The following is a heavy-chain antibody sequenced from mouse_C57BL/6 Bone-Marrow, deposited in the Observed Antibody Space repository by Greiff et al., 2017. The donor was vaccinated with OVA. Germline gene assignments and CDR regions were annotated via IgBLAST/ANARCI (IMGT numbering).Heavy chain of an antibody. J-gene: IGHJ4*01. CDR2: IYPSDSET. Sequence: QVQLQQSGAELVRPGSSVKLSCKASGYTFTSYWMDWVKQRPGQGLEWIGNIYPSDSETHYNQKFKDKATLTVDKSSSTAYMQLSSLTSEDSAVYYCARGRLFFLLMDYWGQGTSVTVSS. CDR1: GYTFTSYW. CDR3: ARGRLFFLLMDY. D-gene: IGHD6-2*01. V-gene: IGHV1-61*01.